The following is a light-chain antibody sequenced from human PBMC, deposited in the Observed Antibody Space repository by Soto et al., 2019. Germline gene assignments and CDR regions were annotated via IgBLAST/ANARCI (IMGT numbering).Light chain of an antibody. V-gene: IGKV4-1*01. CDR2: WAS. Sequence: DFVMPQSLDSLAVSLGERATINCKSSQSVLSTSNNKNYLAWFQQKPGQPPKLVIYWASVRASGVPDRFSGSGSETDFTLTISSLQAEDVAVYYCQQYHSDPITFGQGTRLEI. J-gene: IGKJ5*01. CDR1: QSVLSTSNNKNY. CDR3: QQYHSDPIT.